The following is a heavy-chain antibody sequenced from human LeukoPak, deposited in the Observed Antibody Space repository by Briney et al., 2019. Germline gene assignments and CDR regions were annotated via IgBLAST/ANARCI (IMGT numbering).Heavy chain of an antibody. Sequence: GGSLRLSCAASGFTFSSYWMSWVRQAPGKGLEWVANIKQDGSEKYYVDSVKGRFTISRDNAKNSLYLQMNSLRAEDTAVYYCARVKRRYYDSSGTYYFDYWGQRTLVTVSS. J-gene: IGHJ4*02. CDR1: GFTFSSYW. D-gene: IGHD3-22*01. CDR2: IKQDGSEK. V-gene: IGHV3-7*01. CDR3: ARVKRRYYDSSGTYYFDY.